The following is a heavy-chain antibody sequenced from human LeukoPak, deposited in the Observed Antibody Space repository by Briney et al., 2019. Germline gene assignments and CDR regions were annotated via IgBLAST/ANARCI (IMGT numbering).Heavy chain of an antibody. CDR1: GVSTSSSNSY. D-gene: IGHD3/OR15-3a*01. V-gene: IGHV4-39*01. J-gene: IGHJ4*02. CDR3: ARQTGSGLFILP. CDR2: IYYSGNT. Sequence: SETLSLTCTVSGVSTSSSNSYWGWIRQPPGKGLEWIGSIYYSGNTYYNASLKSQVSISIDTSKNQFSLRLTSVTAADTAVYYCARQTGSGLFILPGGQGTLVTVSS.